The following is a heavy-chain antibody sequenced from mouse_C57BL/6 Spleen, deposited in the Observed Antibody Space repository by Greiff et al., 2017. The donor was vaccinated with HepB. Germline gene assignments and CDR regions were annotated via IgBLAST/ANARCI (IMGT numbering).Heavy chain of an antibody. Sequence: QVQLQQPGAELVKPGASVKMSCKASGYTFTSYWITWVKQRPGQGLEWIGDIYPGSGSTNYNEKFKSKATLTVDTSSSTAYMQLSSLTSEDSAVYYCARSAHDGYYLYAMDYWGQGTSVTVSS. CDR3: ARSAHDGYYLYAMDY. V-gene: IGHV1-55*01. D-gene: IGHD2-3*01. CDR1: GYTFTSYW. CDR2: IYPGSGST. J-gene: IGHJ4*01.